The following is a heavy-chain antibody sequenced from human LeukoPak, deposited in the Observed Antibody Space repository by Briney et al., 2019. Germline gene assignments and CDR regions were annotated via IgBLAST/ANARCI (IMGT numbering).Heavy chain of an antibody. D-gene: IGHD3-3*01. CDR2: IAYDGSNE. Sequence: GGSLRLPCAASGFTFSNYAMYWFRQARGKGLEWVAVIAYDGSNEYYADSVKGRFTISRDNSKNTLYLQMNSLRAEDTSVYYCARSEWDFWSGKGLDHWGQGTLVSVSS. CDR1: GFTFSNYA. J-gene: IGHJ4*02. V-gene: IGHV3-30*01. CDR3: ARSEWDFWSGKGLDH.